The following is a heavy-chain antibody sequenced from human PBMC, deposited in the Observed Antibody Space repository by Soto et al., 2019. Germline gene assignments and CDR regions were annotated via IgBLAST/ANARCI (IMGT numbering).Heavy chain of an antibody. CDR1: GGSISSYY. CDR2: IYYSGST. Sequence: PSETLSLTCTVSGGSISSYYWSWIRQPPGKGLEWIGYIYYSGSTNYNPSLKSRVTISVDTSKNQFSLKLSSVTAADTAVYYCAGGGTMYDYWGQGTLVTVSS. CDR3: AGGGTMYDY. D-gene: IGHD3-10*02. V-gene: IGHV4-59*01. J-gene: IGHJ4*02.